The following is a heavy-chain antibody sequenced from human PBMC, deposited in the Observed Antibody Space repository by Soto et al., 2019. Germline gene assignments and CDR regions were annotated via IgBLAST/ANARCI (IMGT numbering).Heavy chain of an antibody. CDR1: GFTFSDSA. Sequence: GGSLRLSCAASGFTFSDSAMHWVRQASGEGLEWVGRIRSKVNTYATAYAASVKGRFTISRDDSKNTAYLQMNSLKTEDTAVYYCTREAPEWSGTSDAFDIWGQGTMVTVSS. CDR3: TREAPEWSGTSDAFDI. V-gene: IGHV3-73*01. D-gene: IGHD3-3*01. J-gene: IGHJ3*02. CDR2: IRSKVNTYAT.